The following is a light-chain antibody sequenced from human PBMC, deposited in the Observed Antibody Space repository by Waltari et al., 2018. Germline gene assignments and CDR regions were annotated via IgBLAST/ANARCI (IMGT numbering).Light chain of an antibody. CDR2: GAS. CDR1: QSVGRT. J-gene: IGKJ1*01. V-gene: IGKV3-20*01. CDR3: QHYVRLPVT. Sequence: IVLTQSPGTLSLSPGERATLSCRASQSVGRTLAWYQKRPGQAPRLLIYGASTRATASPDRFSGSGSGTDFSLTISRLEPEDFAVYYCQHYVRLPVTFGQGTTVEIK.